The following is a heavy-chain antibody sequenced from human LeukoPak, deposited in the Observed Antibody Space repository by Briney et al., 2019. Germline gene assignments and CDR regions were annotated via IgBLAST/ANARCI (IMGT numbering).Heavy chain of an antibody. J-gene: IGHJ4*02. Sequence: PSETLSLTCAVYGGSFSGYYWSWIPQPPGKGLEWIGEINHSGSTNYNPSLKSRVTISVDTSKNQFSLKLSSVTAADTAVYYCASLYSSSHDYWGQGTLVTVSS. CDR3: ASLYSSSHDY. V-gene: IGHV4-34*01. CDR1: GGSFSGYY. CDR2: INHSGST. D-gene: IGHD6-13*01.